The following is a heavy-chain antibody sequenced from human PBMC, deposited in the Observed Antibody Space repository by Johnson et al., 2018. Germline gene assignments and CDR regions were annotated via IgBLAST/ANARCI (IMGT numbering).Heavy chain of an antibody. J-gene: IGHJ3*02. CDR3: ARDWDYGDAFDI. CDR2: MSHDGSNT. V-gene: IGHV3-30*05. D-gene: IGHD4/OR15-4a*01. CDR1: GFTFSSYG. Sequence: QVQLVQSGGGLIQPGGSLRLSCAASGFTFSSYGMHWVRQAPGKGLEWATFMSHDGSNTNHADSVKGRLTITRDNSKNTLYLQMNSRRAEDTAVYYCARDWDYGDAFDIWGQGTMVTVSS.